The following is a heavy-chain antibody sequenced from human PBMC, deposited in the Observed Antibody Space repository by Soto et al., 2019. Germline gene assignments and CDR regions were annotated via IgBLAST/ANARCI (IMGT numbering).Heavy chain of an antibody. J-gene: IGHJ6*02. CDR1: GGSIKKYY. V-gene: IGHV4-4*07. CDR2: IYSRGST. D-gene: IGHD2-15*01. CDR3: AGIGEDIYYGMDV. Sequence: QVQLQESGPGLVRPSETLSLTCTVSGGSIKKYYWNWIRQPAGKGLEWIGRIYSRGSTNYNPSLQSRVTVLVDTSKSQFSLKLSSVTAADTAVYYCAGIGEDIYYGMDVWGQGTTVTVSS.